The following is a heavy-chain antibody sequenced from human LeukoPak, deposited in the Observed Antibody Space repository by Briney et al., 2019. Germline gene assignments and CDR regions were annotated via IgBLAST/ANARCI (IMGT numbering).Heavy chain of an antibody. J-gene: IGHJ4*02. Sequence: ASVKVSCKASGYTFTGYYMHWVRQAPGQGLEWMGRINPNSGGTNYAQKFQGRVTMTRDTSISTAYMELSRLRSDDTAVYYCARGSKGIAEAAYWGQGTLVTVSS. CDR2: INPNSGGT. CDR1: GYTFTGYY. CDR3: ARGSKGIAEAAY. D-gene: IGHD6-19*01. V-gene: IGHV1-2*06.